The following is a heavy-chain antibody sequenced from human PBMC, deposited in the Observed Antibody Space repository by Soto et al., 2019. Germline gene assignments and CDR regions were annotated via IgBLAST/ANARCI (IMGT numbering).Heavy chain of an antibody. CDR2: IYYSGST. Sequence: PLETLSLTCTVSGGSISSYYWSWIRQPPGKGLEWIGYIYYSGSTNYNPSLKSRVTISVDTSKNQFSLKLSSVTAADTAVYYCARAGGYSYGYYYYGMDVWGQGTTVTVSS. CDR1: GGSISSYY. V-gene: IGHV4-59*01. D-gene: IGHD5-18*01. J-gene: IGHJ6*02. CDR3: ARAGGYSYGYYYYGMDV.